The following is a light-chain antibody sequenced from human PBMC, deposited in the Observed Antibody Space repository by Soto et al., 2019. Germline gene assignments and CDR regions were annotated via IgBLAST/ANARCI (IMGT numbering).Light chain of an antibody. CDR1: SSDVGGYNY. CDR2: EVS. Sequence: QSVLTQPASVSGSPGQSITISCTGTSSDVGGYNYVSWYQQHPGKAPKLMIYEVSNRPSGVSNRFSGSKSGNTASLTISGLQAEDEADYYCSSYPSSSTLLVFGTGTKVTVL. J-gene: IGLJ1*01. V-gene: IGLV2-14*01. CDR3: SSYPSSSTLLV.